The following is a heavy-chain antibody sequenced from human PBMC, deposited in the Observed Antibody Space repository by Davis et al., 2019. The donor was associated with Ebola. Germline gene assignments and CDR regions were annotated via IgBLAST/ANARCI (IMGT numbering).Heavy chain of an antibody. V-gene: IGHV1-2*04. J-gene: IGHJ6*02. D-gene: IGHD6-19*01. CDR3: ARGSLNIAVAAYYYYYGMDV. CDR1: GYTFTGYY. Sequence: ASVQVSCNASGYTFTGYYMHWVRQAPGQALEWMGWINPNSGGTNYAQKFQGWVTMTRDTSISTAYMELSRLRSDDTAVYYCARGSLNIAVAAYYYYYGMDVWGQGTTVTVSS. CDR2: INPNSGGT.